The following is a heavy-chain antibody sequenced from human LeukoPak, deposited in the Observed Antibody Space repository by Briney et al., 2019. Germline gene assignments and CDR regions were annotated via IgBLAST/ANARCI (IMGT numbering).Heavy chain of an antibody. CDR3: AKAWGVSSGWYAVFDY. V-gene: IGHV3-23*01. J-gene: IGHJ4*02. CDR1: GFTFSSYA. Sequence: GGSLRLSCAASGFTFSSYAMSWVRQAPGKGLEWVSAISGSGGSTYYADSVKGRFTISRDNSKNTLYLQMNSLRAEDTAVYYCAKAWGVSSGWYAVFDYWGQGTLVTVSS. D-gene: IGHD6-19*01. CDR2: ISGSGGST.